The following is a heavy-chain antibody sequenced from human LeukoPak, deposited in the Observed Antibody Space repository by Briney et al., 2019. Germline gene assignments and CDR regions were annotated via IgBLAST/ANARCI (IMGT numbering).Heavy chain of an antibody. CDR2: INHSGST. CDR3: ARGRHIAAAGTFLLDY. V-gene: IGHV4-34*01. D-gene: IGHD6-13*01. J-gene: IGHJ4*02. CDR1: GGSFSGYY. Sequence: SETLSLTCAVYGGSFSGYYWSWIRQPPGKGLEWIGEINHSGSTNYNPSLKSRVTISVDTSKNQFSLKLSSVTAADTAVYYCARGRHIAAAGTFLLDYRGQGTLVTVSS.